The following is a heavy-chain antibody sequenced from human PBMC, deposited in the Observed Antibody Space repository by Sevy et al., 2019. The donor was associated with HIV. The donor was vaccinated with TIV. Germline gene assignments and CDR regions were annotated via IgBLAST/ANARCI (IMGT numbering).Heavy chain of an antibody. CDR2: ISGSGGST. CDR1: GFTFSSYA. J-gene: IGHJ4*02. CDR3: AKDLGITMVRGVIIRESQYDH. D-gene: IGHD3-10*01. V-gene: IGHV3-23*01. Sequence: AGSLRLSCAASGFTFSSYAMSWVRQAPGKGLEWVSAISGSGGSTYYADSVKGRFTISRDNSKNTLYLQMNSLRAEDTAVYCCAKDLGITMVRGVIIRESQYDHWGQGTLVTVSS.